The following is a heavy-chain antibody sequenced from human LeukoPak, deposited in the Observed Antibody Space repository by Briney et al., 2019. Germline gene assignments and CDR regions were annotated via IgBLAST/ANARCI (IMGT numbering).Heavy chain of an antibody. CDR3: ARGRYAHTRYSSGWYGTFDY. J-gene: IGHJ4*02. D-gene: IGHD6-19*01. CDR1: GGSISSYY. Sequence: SETLSLTCTVSGGSISSYYWSWIRQPPGKGLEWIGYIYYSGSTNYNPSLKSRVTISVDTSKNQFSLKLSSVTAADTAVYYCARGRYAHTRYSSGWYGTFDYWGQGTLVTVSS. CDR2: IYYSGST. V-gene: IGHV4-59*08.